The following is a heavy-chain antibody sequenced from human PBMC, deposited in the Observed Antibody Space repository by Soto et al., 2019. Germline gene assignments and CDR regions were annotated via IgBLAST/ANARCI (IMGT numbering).Heavy chain of an antibody. V-gene: IGHV1-2*02. CDR2: INPNSGGT. J-gene: IGHJ4*02. CDR1: GYTFTGYY. D-gene: IGHD5-18*01. Sequence: ASVKVSCKASGYTFTGYYMHWVRQAPGQGLEWMGWINPNSGGTNYAQKFQGRVTITADESTSTAYMELSSLRSEDTAVYYCASGYRLDFYFDYWGQGTLVTESS. CDR3: ASGYRLDFYFDY.